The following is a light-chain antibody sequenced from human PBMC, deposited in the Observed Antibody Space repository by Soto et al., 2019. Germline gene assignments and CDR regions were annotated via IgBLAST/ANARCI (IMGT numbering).Light chain of an antibody. J-gene: IGLJ1*01. Sequence: QSALAQPASVSGSPGQSITISCTGTSSDVGAYDFVSWYQQHPDKAPKLMIYEVSNRPSGVSYRFSCSKSVNTATLTISGLQAEDEADYYCSSYTTSSTRVFGTGTKVTAL. V-gene: IGLV2-14*03. CDR3: SSYTTSSTRV. CDR2: EVS. CDR1: SSDVGAYDF.